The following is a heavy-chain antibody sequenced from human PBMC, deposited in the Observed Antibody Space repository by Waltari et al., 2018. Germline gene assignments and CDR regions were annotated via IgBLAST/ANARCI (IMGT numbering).Heavy chain of an antibody. J-gene: IGHJ4*02. CDR3: ARKFSTTVTFDY. CDR2: INHSGST. V-gene: IGHV4-34*01. Sequence: QVQLQQWGAGLLKPSETLSLTCAVYGGSFSGYYWSWIRQPPGKGLEWIGEINHSGSTNYNPSLKSRVTISVDTSKNQFSLKLSSVTAADTAVYYCARKFSTTVTFDYWGQGTLVTVFS. D-gene: IGHD4-17*01. CDR1: GGSFSGYY.